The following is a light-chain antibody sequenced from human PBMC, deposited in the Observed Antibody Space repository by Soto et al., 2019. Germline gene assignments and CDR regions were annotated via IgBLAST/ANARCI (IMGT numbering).Light chain of an antibody. Sequence: DIQMTQSPSTLSASVGDRVTITCRASQSISSWLAWYQQKPGKAPKLLIYKASSLESGVPSRFSGSGSGTEITLTISSLQPDDFATYYCQQGYTFGQGTKLEIK. V-gene: IGKV1-5*03. CDR2: KAS. CDR3: QQGYT. CDR1: QSISSW. J-gene: IGKJ2*01.